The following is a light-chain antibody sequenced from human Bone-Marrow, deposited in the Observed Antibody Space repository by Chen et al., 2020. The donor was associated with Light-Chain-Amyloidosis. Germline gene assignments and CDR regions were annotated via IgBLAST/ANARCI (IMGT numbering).Light chain of an antibody. J-gene: IGKJ2*01. CDR3: MQRMEFPYT. Sequence: DIVMTQTPLSPPVTPVEPASISCRSSQSLLDSDDGNTYLDWYLQKPGQSPQLVIYTLSYRAPGVPDRFSGSGSGTDFTLKISRVEAEDVGVYYCMQRMEFPYTFGQGTKLQIK. CDR2: TLS. CDR1: QSLLDSDDGNTY. V-gene: IGKV2-40*01.